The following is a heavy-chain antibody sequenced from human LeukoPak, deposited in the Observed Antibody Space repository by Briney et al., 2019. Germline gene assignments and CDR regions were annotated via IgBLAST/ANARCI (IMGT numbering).Heavy chain of an antibody. D-gene: IGHD5-18*01. V-gene: IGHV3-23*01. CDR2: ISGSGGST. CDR3: ARDLRTGYTYGYPLDY. J-gene: IGHJ4*02. CDR1: GFTFSSYA. Sequence: GGSLRLSCATSGFTFSSYAMSWVRQAPGKGLEWVSAISGSGGSTYYADSVKGRFTISRDNAKNSLYLQMTSLRAEDTAFYYCARDLRTGYTYGYPLDYWGQGTLVTVSS.